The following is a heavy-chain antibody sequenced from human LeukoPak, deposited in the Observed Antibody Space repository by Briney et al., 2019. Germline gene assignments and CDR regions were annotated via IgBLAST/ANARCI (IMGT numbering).Heavy chain of an antibody. CDR3: ARDRAKVIATLME. J-gene: IGHJ4*02. CDR2: LKEDGSEE. Sequence: GGSLRLSCAASGFTFSRFSMSWVRQAPGKGLEWVANLKEDGSEEYYLDSVKGRFTISRDNAKNSLYLQMNSLRAEDTAVYYCARDRAKVIATLMEWGQGTLVTVSS. D-gene: IGHD2-21*01. V-gene: IGHV3-7*01. CDR1: GFTFSRFS.